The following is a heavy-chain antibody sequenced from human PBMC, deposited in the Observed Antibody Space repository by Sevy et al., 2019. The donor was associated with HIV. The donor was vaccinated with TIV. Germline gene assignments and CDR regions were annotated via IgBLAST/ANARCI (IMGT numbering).Heavy chain of an antibody. CDR3: ARGLAYYFNY. CDR1: GGSISSYY. CDR2: LYYSGIT. D-gene: IGHD5-12*01. Sequence: SETLFLTCTVSGGSISSYYWSWIRQPPGKGLEWIGYLYYSGITNYNPSRKSRVTISGDTSKNQFSLKLSSVTAADTAVYYCARGLAYYFNYWGQGTLVTVSS. V-gene: IGHV4-59*01. J-gene: IGHJ4*02.